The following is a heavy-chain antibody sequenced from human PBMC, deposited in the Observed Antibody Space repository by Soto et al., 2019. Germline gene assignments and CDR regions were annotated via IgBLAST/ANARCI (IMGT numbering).Heavy chain of an antibody. J-gene: IGHJ3*01. Sequence: EVQLVESGGGLVQPGGSLRLSCAASGFSFSSHWMTWVRQTPGKGLEWGANIKEDGSQKYYVDSVKGRFTILRDNANNSLSLQMNSLRVEDTAVYYCARDGRYCTWSDCRGDAFDVWGQGTVVTVSS. CDR2: IKEDGSQK. CDR1: GFSFSSHW. CDR3: ARDGRYCTWSDCRGDAFDV. V-gene: IGHV3-7*01. D-gene: IGHD2-8*01.